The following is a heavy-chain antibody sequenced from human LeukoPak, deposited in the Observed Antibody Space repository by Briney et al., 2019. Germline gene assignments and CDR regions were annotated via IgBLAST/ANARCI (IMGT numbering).Heavy chain of an antibody. CDR3: VKDNPLDY. Sequence: GGSLRLSCGASGFTFSNYGMLWVRQAPGKGLEWVAFTRYDGSNKLYADSVKGRFTISRDNSKNTLYLHINSLRAEDTAVYYCVKDNPLDYWGQGTLVIVSS. CDR2: TRYDGSNK. D-gene: IGHD1-14*01. CDR1: GFTFSNYG. V-gene: IGHV3-30*02. J-gene: IGHJ4*02.